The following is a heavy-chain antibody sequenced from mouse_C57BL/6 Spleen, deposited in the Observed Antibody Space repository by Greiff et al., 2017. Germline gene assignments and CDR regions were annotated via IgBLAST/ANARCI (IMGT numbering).Heavy chain of an antibody. D-gene: IGHD2-1*01. CDR3: ARSVGNFVWFAY. J-gene: IGHJ3*01. V-gene: IGHV1-4*01. Sequence: VQLQQSGAELARPGASVKMSCKASGYTFTSYTMHWVKQRPGQGLEWIGYINPSSGYTKYNQKFKDKSTLTADKSSSTAYMQLSSLTSEDSAVYYCARSVGNFVWFAYWGQGTLVTVSA. CDR1: GYTFTSYT. CDR2: INPSSGYT.